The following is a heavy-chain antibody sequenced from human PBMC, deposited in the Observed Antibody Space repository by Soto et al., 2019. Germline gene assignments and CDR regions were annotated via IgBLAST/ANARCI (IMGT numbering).Heavy chain of an antibody. V-gene: IGHV1-69*13. CDR3: ASTVKSESHYYYGMDV. CDR1: GGTFSSYA. CDR2: IIPIFGTA. J-gene: IGHJ6*02. D-gene: IGHD4-4*01. Sequence: GPSVKVSCKASGGTFSSYAISWVRQAPGQGLEWMGGIIPIFGTANYAQKFQGRVTITADESTSTAYMELSSLRSEDTAVYYCASTVKSESHYYYGMDVWGQGTTVTVSS.